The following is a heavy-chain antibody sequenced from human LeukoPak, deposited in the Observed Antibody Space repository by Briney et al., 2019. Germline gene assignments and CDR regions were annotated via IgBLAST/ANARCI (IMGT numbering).Heavy chain of an antibody. CDR2: ISSSGSTI. CDR3: ARSPDTLTDDY. V-gene: IGHV3-48*03. CDR1: GFTFSSYE. Sequence: GGSLRLSCAASGFTFSSYEMNWVRQAPGKGLEWVSYISSSGSTIYYADSVKGRFTISRDNAKNSLYLQTNSLRVDDTAVYYCARSPDTLTDDYWGQGTLVTVSS. J-gene: IGHJ4*02. D-gene: IGHD3-9*01.